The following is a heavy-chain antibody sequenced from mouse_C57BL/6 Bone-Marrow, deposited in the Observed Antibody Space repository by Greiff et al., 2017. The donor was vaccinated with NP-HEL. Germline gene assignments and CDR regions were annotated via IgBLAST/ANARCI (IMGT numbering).Heavy chain of an antibody. J-gene: IGHJ1*03. V-gene: IGHV5-17*01. CDR1: GFTFSDYG. CDR2: ISSGSSTI. CDR3: AGRGIYYGYDVGYFDV. Sequence: EVKVVESGGGLVKPGGSLKLSCAASGFTFSDYGMHWVRQAPEKGLEWVAYISSGSSTIYYADTVKGRFTISRDNAKNTLFLQMTSLRSEDTAMYYCAGRGIYYGYDVGYFDVWGTGTTVTVSS. D-gene: IGHD2-2*01.